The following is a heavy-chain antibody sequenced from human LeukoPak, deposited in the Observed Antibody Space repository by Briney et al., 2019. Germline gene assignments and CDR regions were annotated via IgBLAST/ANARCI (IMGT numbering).Heavy chain of an antibody. J-gene: IGHJ6*02. V-gene: IGHV1-24*01. CDR2: FDPEDGET. D-gene: IGHD1-7*01. CDR3: ATDTLLELQSGMDV. CDR1: GYTLTELS. Sequence: ASVKVSCKVSGYTLTELSMHWVRQAPGRGLEWMGGFDPEDGETIYAQKFQGRVTMTEDTSTDTAYMELSSLRSEDTAVYYCATDTLLELQSGMDVWGQGTTVTVSS.